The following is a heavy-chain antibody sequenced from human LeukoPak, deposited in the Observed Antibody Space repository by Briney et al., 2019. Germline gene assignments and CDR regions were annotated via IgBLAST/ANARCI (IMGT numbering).Heavy chain of an antibody. CDR2: ISAYNGNT. Sequence: ASVKVSCKASGYTFTGFYIHWVRQAPGQGLEWMGWISAYNGNTNYAQKLQGRVTMTTDTSTSTAYMELRSLRSDDTAVYYCARDGGSYFFDYWGQGTLVTVSS. J-gene: IGHJ4*02. V-gene: IGHV1-18*04. D-gene: IGHD1-26*01. CDR1: GYTFTGFY. CDR3: ARDGGSYFFDY.